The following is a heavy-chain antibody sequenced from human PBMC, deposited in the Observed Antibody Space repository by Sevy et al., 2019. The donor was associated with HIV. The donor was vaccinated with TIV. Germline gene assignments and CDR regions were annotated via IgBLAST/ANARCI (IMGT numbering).Heavy chain of an antibody. CDR3: AKAQGGYRNHYYYPMDV. CDR1: GFNFDEFA. Sequence: GGSLRLSCAASGFNFDEFAIHWVRQAPGKGLEWVSGISYNSGSIGYADSVKGRFNISRDNAKKSLYLQMNSLRIEDTALYYCAKAQGGYRNHYYYPMDVWGQGTTVTVSS. J-gene: IGHJ6*02. CDR2: ISYNSGSI. D-gene: IGHD3-22*01. V-gene: IGHV3-9*01.